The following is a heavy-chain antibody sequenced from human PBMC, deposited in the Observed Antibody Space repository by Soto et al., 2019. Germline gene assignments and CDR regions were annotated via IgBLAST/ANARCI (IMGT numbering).Heavy chain of an antibody. CDR2: IIPIFGTA. CDR3: AREGSSRYYYDSSGDYGMDV. Sequence: QVQLVQSGAEVKKPGSSVKVSCKASGGTFSSYAISWVRQAPGQGLEWMGGIIPIFGTANYAQKFQGRVTITADESTSPAYMELSSLRSEDTAVYSCAREGSSRYYYDSSGDYGMDVWSHGTTVTVSS. J-gene: IGHJ6*02. CDR1: GGTFSSYA. V-gene: IGHV1-69*01. D-gene: IGHD3-22*01.